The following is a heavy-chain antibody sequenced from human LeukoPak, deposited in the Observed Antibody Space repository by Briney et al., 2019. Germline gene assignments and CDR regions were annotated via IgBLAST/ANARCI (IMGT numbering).Heavy chain of an antibody. CDR2: INHSGST. Sequence: PSETLSLTCSVSGYSISSGYYWGWIRQPPGKGLEWIGEINHSGSTNYNPSLKSRVTVSVDTSKNQFSLKLTSVTAADTAVYYCARARGTVAIDYWGQGTLVTVSS. CDR1: GYSISSGYY. V-gene: IGHV4-38-2*02. CDR3: ARARGTVAIDY. J-gene: IGHJ4*02. D-gene: IGHD5-12*01.